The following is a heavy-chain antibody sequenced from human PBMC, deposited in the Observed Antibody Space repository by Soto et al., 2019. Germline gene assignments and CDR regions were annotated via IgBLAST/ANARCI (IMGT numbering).Heavy chain of an antibody. D-gene: IGHD2-2*01. CDR2: INSDGSST. J-gene: IGHJ6*03. Sequence: GGSLRLSCAASGVTVSSYWMHWVLQAPGKGLVWVSRINSDGSSTSYADSVKGRFTISRDNAKNTLYLQMNSLRAEDTAVYYCATGGCSSTSCPRDYYYYMDVWGKGTTVTVSS. V-gene: IGHV3-74*01. CDR1: GVTVSSYW. CDR3: ATGGCSSTSCPRDYYYYMDV.